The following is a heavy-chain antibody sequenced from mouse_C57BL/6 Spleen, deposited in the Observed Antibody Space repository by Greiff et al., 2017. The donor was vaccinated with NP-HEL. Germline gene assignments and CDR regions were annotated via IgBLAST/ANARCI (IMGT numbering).Heavy chain of an antibody. J-gene: IGHJ4*01. CDR1: GFTFSDYG. CDR3: ARRGIYSNTYAMDY. V-gene: IGHV5-17*01. D-gene: IGHD2-5*01. Sequence: EVQRVESGGGLVKPGGSLKLSCAASGFTFSDYGMHWVRQAPEKGLEWVAYISSGSSTIYYADTVKGRFTISRDNAKNTLFLQMTSLRSEDTAMYYCARRGIYSNTYAMDYWGQGTSVTVSS. CDR2: ISSGSSTI.